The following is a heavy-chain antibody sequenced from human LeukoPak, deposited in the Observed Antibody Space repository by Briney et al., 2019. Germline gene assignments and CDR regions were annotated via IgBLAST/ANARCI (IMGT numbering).Heavy chain of an antibody. CDR1: GFTFSTYW. V-gene: IGHV3-7*01. CDR2: IKPDGSEK. J-gene: IGHJ5*02. D-gene: IGHD2-21*02. CDR3: ARVGAYCGGDCYSEDDWFDP. Sequence: PGGSVRLSCAASGFTFSTYWMSWVRQAPGKGLEWLANIKPDGSEKYFVDSVKGRFTISRDNAKNSLYLQMNSLRAEDTAVYYCARVGAYCGGDCYSEDDWFDPWGQGTLVTVSS.